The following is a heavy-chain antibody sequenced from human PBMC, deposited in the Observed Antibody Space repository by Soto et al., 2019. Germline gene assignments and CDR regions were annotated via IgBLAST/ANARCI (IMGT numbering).Heavy chain of an antibody. V-gene: IGHV4-30-2*01. CDR2: IYHSGST. J-gene: IGHJ5*02. CDR1: GDSISSGGYS. Sequence: SETLSLTCAVSGDSISSGGYSWSWIRQPPGKGLEWVGYIYHSGSTYYNPSLKSRVTISVDRSKNQFSLKLSSVTAADTAVYYCARVPDRWGQGTLVTVSS. CDR3: ARVPDR. D-gene: IGHD2-2*01.